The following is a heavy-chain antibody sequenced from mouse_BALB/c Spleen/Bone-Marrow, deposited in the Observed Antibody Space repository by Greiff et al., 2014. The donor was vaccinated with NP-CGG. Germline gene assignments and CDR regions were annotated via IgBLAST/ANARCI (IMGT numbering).Heavy chain of an antibody. CDR3: ARRDYYYGMDY. Sequence: AAEAVDFSRYWMSWVRQAPGKGLEWIGEINPDSRTINSTPSLKDKFIISRDKGKNTLYLEMSKVRSEDTALYYCARRDYYYGMDYWGQGTSVTVSS. D-gene: IGHD3-3*01. CDR2: INPDSRTI. V-gene: IGHV4-1*02. CDR1: AVDFSRYW. J-gene: IGHJ4*01.